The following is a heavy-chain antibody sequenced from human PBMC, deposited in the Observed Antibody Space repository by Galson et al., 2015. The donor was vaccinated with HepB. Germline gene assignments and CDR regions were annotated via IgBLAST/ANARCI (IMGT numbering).Heavy chain of an antibody. J-gene: IGHJ4*02. CDR1: GFTFSSYS. Sequence: SLRLSCAASGFTFSSYSMNWVRQAPGKGLEWVSYISSSSSTIYYADSVKGRFTISRDNAKNSLYLQMNSLRAEDTAVYYCARAYTGVDYWGQGTLVTVSS. CDR3: ARAYTGVDY. CDR2: ISSSSSTI. V-gene: IGHV3-48*01. D-gene: IGHD1-1*01.